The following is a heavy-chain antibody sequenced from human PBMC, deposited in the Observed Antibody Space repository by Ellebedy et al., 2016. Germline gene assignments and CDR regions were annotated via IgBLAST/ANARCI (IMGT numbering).Heavy chain of an antibody. CDR2: IKSKTDGGTT. V-gene: IGHV3-15*01. Sequence: GESLKISXAASGFNFSPYWMTWVRQAPGKGLEWVGRIKSKTDGGTTDYAAPVKGRFTISRDDSKNTLYLQMNSLKTEDTAFYYCTSLPRRWGQGTLVTVSS. J-gene: IGHJ4*02. CDR1: GFNFSPYW. CDR3: TSLPRR.